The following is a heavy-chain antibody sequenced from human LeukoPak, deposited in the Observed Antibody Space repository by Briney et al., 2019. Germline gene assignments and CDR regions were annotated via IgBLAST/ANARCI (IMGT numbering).Heavy chain of an antibody. J-gene: IGHJ4*02. D-gene: IGHD3-16*02. CDR3: ARATIYGYMDY. Sequence: SETLPLTCTVSGGSISGYYWSWLRQPPGKGLDWIGYIHNSGSANYSPSLKSRVTISIETSKNQFSLDLRSVAASDTAVYFCARATIYGYMDYWGQGTLVTVSS. V-gene: IGHV4-4*09. CDR1: GGSISGYY. CDR2: IHNSGSA.